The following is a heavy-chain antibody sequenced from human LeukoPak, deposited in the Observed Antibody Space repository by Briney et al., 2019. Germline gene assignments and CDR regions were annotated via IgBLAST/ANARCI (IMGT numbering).Heavy chain of an antibody. CDR2: IGRRSSTI. D-gene: IGHD3-22*01. CDR1: GFTFSSYS. J-gene: IGHJ4*02. CDR3: ARDIYYDSSGYYGSVY. V-gene: IGHV3-48*04. Sequence: GASLRLSCAASGFTFSSYSMNWVRQAPGKGLEWLSYIGRRSSTIYYADSVKCRFTICRDNAKNSLYLQMNSLRAEDTAVYYCARDIYYDSSGYYGSVYWGQGTLVTVSS.